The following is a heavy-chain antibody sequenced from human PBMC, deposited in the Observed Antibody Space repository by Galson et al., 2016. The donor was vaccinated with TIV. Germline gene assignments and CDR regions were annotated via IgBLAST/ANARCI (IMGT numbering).Heavy chain of an antibody. CDR3: TREVPMSASFDS. V-gene: IGHV5-10-1*01. Sequence: QSGAEVTKPGESLRISCKASGYTFTTYWIRWVRQMPGKGLEWMGRISPGDSYTNYSPSFQRHVTFSIDKSIRTAYLQWNSLKASDTAIYYCTREVPMSASFDSWGHGTLVTVSS. CDR2: ISPGDSYT. J-gene: IGHJ4*01. CDR1: GYTFTTYW. D-gene: IGHD2-15*01.